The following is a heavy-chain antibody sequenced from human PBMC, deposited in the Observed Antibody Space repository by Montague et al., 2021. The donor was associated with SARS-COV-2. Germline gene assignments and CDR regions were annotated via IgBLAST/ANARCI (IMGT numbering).Heavy chain of an antibody. Sequence: SETLSLTCAVSGGSINANNWWTWVRQPPGEGLEWIGQIFNSGITNYNPSLESRVTISVDKSKNLFSMRLSSVTAADTAVYYCARGRLVGDSSSWYYFDYWGQGTLVAVSS. V-gene: IGHV4-4*02. D-gene: IGHD6-13*01. CDR2: IFNSGIT. J-gene: IGHJ4*02. CDR1: GGSINANNW. CDR3: ARGRLVGDSSSWYYFDY.